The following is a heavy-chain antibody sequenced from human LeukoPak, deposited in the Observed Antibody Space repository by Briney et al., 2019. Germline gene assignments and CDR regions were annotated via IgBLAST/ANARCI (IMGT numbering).Heavy chain of an antibody. CDR1: GGTFSSHA. CDR2: IIPIFGTA. D-gene: IGHD3-22*01. CDR3: ARLEYYDTTNAFDI. Sequence: SVKVSCKASGGTFSSHAISWVRQAPGQGLEWMGGIIPIFGTANYAQKFQGRVTITTDESTSTAYMELSSLRSEDTAVYYCARLEYYDTTNAFDIWGQGTMVTVSS. J-gene: IGHJ3*02. V-gene: IGHV1-69*05.